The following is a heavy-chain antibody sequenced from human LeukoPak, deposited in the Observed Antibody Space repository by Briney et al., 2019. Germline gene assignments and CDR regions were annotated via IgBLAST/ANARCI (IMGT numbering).Heavy chain of an antibody. CDR2: INPSGGST. CDR3: AREGSGWPFDY. Sequence: ASVKVSCKASGYTFTSYYMHWVRQAPGQGLERMGIINPSGGSTSYAQKSQGRVTMTRDTSTSTVYMELSSLRSEDTAVYYCAREGSGWPFDYWGQGTLVTVSS. CDR1: GYTFTSYY. D-gene: IGHD6-19*01. V-gene: IGHV1-46*03. J-gene: IGHJ4*02.